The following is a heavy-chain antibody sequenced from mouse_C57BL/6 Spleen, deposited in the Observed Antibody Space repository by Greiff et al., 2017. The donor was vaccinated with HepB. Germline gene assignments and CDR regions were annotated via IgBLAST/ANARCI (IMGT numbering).Heavy chain of an antibody. CDR2: IDPSDSYT. CDR1: GYTFTSYW. Sequence: QVQLQQSGAELVKPGASVKLSCKASGYTFTSYWMQWVKQRPGQGLEWIGEIDPSDSYTNYNQKFKGKATLTVDTSSSTAYMQLSSLTSEDSAVYYCARAYPSMDYWGQGTSVTVSS. D-gene: IGHD2-10*01. V-gene: IGHV1-50*01. J-gene: IGHJ4*01. CDR3: ARAYPSMDY.